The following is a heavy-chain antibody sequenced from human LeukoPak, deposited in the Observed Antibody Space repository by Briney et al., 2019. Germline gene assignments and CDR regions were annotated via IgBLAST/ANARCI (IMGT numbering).Heavy chain of an antibody. J-gene: IGHJ4*02. CDR1: GFTFSSYS. Sequence: GGSLRLSCAASGFTFSSYSMNWVRQAPGKGLEWVAVISYDGSNKYYADSVKGRFTISRDNSKNTLYLQMNSLRAEDTAVYYCARDPAMDWNYEGGAFDYWGQGTLVTVSS. D-gene: IGHD1-7*01. CDR2: ISYDGSNK. V-gene: IGHV3-30*03. CDR3: ARDPAMDWNYEGGAFDY.